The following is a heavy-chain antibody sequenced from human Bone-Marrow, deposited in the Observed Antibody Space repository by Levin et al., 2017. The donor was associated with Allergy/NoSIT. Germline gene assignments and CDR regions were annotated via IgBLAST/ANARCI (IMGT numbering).Heavy chain of an antibody. CDR2: VSANTGAT. Sequence: GGSLRLSCAASGFTFRSYPMTWVRQAPGKGLEWVSVVSANTGATHYADSVKGRFTISRDNSKNTVYLQMDSLRAEDTAIYYCAKDCTEGTCYAALDYWGQGALVTVSS. J-gene: IGHJ4*02. D-gene: IGHD2-8*02. CDR3: AKDCTEGTCYAALDY. CDR1: GFTFRSYP. V-gene: IGHV3-23*01.